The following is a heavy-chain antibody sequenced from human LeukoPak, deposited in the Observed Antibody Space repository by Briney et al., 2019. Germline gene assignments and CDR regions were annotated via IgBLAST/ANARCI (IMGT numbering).Heavy chain of an antibody. CDR3: AKDRAYGFDI. CDR2: LSGSGGTT. D-gene: IGHD3-10*01. CDR1: GFTFSSYG. V-gene: IGHV3-23*01. J-gene: IGHJ3*02. Sequence: TGRSLRLSCAASGFTFSSYGMGWVREAPGKGLEWVSALSGSGGTTYNADSVKGRFTISRDNSKNTLYLQMNSLRVEDTAVYYCAKDRAYGFDIWGQGTMVTVSS.